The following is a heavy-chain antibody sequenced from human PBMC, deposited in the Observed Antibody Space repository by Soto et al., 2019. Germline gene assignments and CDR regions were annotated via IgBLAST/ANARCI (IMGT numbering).Heavy chain of an antibody. CDR3: VGSGWFTGWFDP. V-gene: IGHV3-23*01. D-gene: IGHD6-19*01. J-gene: IGHJ5*02. Sequence: EVQLLESGGGLVQPGGSLRLSCAASGFTFSSYAMSWVRQAPGKGLEWVSAISGSGGSTYYADSVKGRFTISRDNSKTTLYLQMNSLRAEDTAVYYCVGSGWFTGWFDPWGQGTLVTVSS. CDR1: GFTFSSYA. CDR2: ISGSGGST.